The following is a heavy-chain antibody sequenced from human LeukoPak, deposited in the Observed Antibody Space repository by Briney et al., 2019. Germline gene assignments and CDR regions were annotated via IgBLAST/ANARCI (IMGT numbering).Heavy chain of an antibody. J-gene: IGHJ4*02. CDR1: GGTLSSYA. CDR3: ARGDIVLMVYAAGYFDY. CDR2: IIPIFGTA. Sequence: ASVKVSCKASGGTLSSYAISWVRQAPGQGLEWMGGIIPIFGTANYAQKFQGRVTITTDESTSTAYMELSSLRSEDTAVYYCARGDIVLMVYAAGYFDYWGQGTLVTVSS. V-gene: IGHV1-69*05. D-gene: IGHD2-8*01.